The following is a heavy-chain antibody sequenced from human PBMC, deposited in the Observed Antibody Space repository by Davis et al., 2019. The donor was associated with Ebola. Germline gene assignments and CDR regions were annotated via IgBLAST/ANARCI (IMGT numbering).Heavy chain of an antibody. Sequence: MPSETLSLTCAVYGGSFSGYYWSWIRQPPGKGLEWIGEIYHSGSTNYNPSLKSRVTISVDTSKNQFSLKLSSVTAADTAVYYCARVRGYSYIDYWGQGTLVTVSS. J-gene: IGHJ4*02. CDR3: ARVRGYSYIDY. V-gene: IGHV4-34*01. D-gene: IGHD5-18*01. CDR1: GGSFSGYY. CDR2: IYHSGST.